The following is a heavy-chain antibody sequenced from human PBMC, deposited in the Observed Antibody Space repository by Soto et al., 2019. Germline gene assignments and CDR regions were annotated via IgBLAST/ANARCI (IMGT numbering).Heavy chain of an antibody. CDR1: GFTFSSYS. CDR2: ISSSSSTI. V-gene: IGHV3-48*02. D-gene: IGHD2-21*02. J-gene: IGHJ6*02. Sequence: GGSLSLSCAASGFTFSSYSMNWVRQAPGKGLEWVSYISSSSSTIYYADSVKGRFTISRDNAKNSLYLQMNSLRDEDTAVYYCARDFCGGDCYSGIYYYYGMDVWGQGTTVTVSS. CDR3: ARDFCGGDCYSGIYYYYGMDV.